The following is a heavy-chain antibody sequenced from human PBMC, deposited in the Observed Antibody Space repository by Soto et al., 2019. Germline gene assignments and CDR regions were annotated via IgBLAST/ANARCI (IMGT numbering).Heavy chain of an antibody. V-gene: IGHV4-31*03. CDR1: GGSISSGGYY. J-gene: IGHJ3*01. Sequence: QVQLQQSGPGLVKPSQTLSLTCTVSGGSISSGGYYWTWIRQHPGKGLEWIGYIHYTESTYYNPSLKSRVIVSIDTSKNRFSLRLSSVTAADTAVYYCTGGAWGYAFAVWGQGTMVTVSS. CDR3: TGGAWGYAFAV. D-gene: IGHD3-16*01. CDR2: IHYTEST.